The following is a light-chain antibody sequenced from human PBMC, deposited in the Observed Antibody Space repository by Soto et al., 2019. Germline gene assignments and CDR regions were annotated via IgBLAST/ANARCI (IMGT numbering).Light chain of an antibody. V-gene: IGKV1-5*03. CDR2: KAS. CDR3: QQYNSYSWT. Sequence: DIQMTPSPSPPSASVGDRVTITFRASQGISSWLAWYQQKPGKAPKLLIYKASSLESGVPSRFSGSGSGTEFTLTISSLQPDDFATYYCQQYNSYSWTFGQGTKVDIK. CDR1: QGISSW. J-gene: IGKJ1*01.